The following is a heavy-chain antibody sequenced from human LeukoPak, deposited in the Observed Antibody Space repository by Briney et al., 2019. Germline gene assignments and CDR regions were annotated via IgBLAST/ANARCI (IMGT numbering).Heavy chain of an antibody. Sequence: SETLSLTCTVSGGSISSYYWSWIRQPPGKGLEWIGYIYYSGSTNYNPSLKSRVTISVDTSKNQFSLKLSSVTAADTAVYYCGSVGAAAGTLGVYAFDIWGQGTMVTVSS. CDR1: GGSISSYY. CDR3: GSVGAAAGTLGVYAFDI. CDR2: IYYSGST. D-gene: IGHD6-13*01. J-gene: IGHJ3*02. V-gene: IGHV4-59*01.